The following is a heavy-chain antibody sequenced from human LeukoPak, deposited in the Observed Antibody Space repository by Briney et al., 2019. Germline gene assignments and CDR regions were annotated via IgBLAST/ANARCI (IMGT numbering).Heavy chain of an antibody. J-gene: IGHJ4*02. Sequence: GGSLRLSCAAPGFTLSTYWMHWVRQTPGMGLVWVSRINPDGSSTTYADSVKGRFTISRDNATNTVYLQMNSLGAEDTAVYYCARGFHCSYGSCYDTTFDLWGQGTLVTVSS. D-gene: IGHD2-15*01. V-gene: IGHV3-74*01. CDR3: ARGFHCSYGSCYDTTFDL. CDR2: INPDGSST. CDR1: GFTLSTYW.